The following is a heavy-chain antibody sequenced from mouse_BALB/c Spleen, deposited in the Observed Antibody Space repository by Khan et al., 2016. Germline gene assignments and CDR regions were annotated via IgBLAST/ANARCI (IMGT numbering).Heavy chain of an antibody. Sequence: QIQLVQSGPELKKPGETVKISCKASGYTFTNYGMNWVKQAPGKGLKWMGWINTYTGEPTYADDFKGRFAFSLETSASTAYLQINNLKNEDTATXFCVRRRGAHWYFDVWGAGTTVTVSS. CDR3: VRRRGAHWYFDV. CDR1: GYTFTNYG. V-gene: IGHV9-3-1*01. J-gene: IGHJ1*01. CDR2: INTYTGEP.